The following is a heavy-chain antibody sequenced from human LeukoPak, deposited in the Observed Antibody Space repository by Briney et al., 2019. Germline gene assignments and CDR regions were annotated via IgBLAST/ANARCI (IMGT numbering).Heavy chain of an antibody. CDR2: IYHSGRT. Sequence: SETLSLTCAVSDYSINSGHYWGWIRQPPGKGLEWIGSIYHSGRTYYNPSLKSRVTTSVDTSKNQFSLKLTSVTAADTAVYYCARLASPDTVIVPAATFDYWGQGTLVTVSS. CDR1: DYSINSGHY. V-gene: IGHV4-38-2*01. D-gene: IGHD2-2*01. CDR3: ARLASPDTVIVPAATFDY. J-gene: IGHJ4*02.